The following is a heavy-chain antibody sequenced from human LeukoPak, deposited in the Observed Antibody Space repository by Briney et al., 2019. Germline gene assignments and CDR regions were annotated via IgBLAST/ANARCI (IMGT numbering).Heavy chain of an antibody. V-gene: IGHV3-30-3*01. CDR1: GFTFSSYA. J-gene: IGHJ4*02. Sequence: GGSLRLSCAASGFTFSSYAMHWVRQAPGKGLEWVAVISYDGSNKYYADSVKGRFTISRDNSKNTLYLQMNSLRAEDTAVYYCARRGGYGDYYFDYWGQGTLVTVSS. CDR2: ISYDGSNK. CDR3: ARRGGYGDYYFDY. D-gene: IGHD4-17*01.